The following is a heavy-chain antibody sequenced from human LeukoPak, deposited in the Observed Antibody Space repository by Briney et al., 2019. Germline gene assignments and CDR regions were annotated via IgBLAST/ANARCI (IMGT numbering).Heavy chain of an antibody. CDR1: GFTFSSYA. CDR2: ISGSGGST. CDR3: AKSSGKYYYDSSGWKDY. D-gene: IGHD3-22*01. Sequence: GGSLRLSCAASGFTFSSYAMSWVRQAPGKGLEWVSAISGSGGSTYYADSVKGRFTISRDNSKNTLYLQMNSLRAEDTAVYYCAKSSGKYYYDSSGWKDYWGQGTLVTVSS. J-gene: IGHJ4*02. V-gene: IGHV3-23*01.